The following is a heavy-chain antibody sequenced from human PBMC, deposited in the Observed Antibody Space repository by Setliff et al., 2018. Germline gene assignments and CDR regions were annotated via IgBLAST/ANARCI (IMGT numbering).Heavy chain of an antibody. CDR3: ARILGYCSGGSCYVPY. V-gene: IGHV4-39*07. J-gene: IGHJ4*02. Sequence: SETLSLTCTVSGGSISSSNYYWGWIRQPPGKGLEWIGNIYYGGSAYYNPSLKSRVTISVDTSKNQFSLKLSSVAAADTAMYYCARILGYCSGGSCYVPYWGQGTLVTVSS. D-gene: IGHD2-15*01. CDR2: IYYGGSA. CDR1: GGSISSSNYY.